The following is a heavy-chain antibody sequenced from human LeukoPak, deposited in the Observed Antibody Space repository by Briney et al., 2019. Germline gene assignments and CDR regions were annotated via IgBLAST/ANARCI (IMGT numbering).Heavy chain of an antibody. D-gene: IGHD1-7*01. J-gene: IGHJ4*02. CDR3: ARSDITGTTWDY. CDR1: GYTFTSYD. Sequence: ASVKVSSKPSGYTFTSYDINWVRQATGQGLEWMGWMNPNSGNTGYAQKFQGRVTMTRNTSISTAYMELSSLRSEDTAVYYCARSDITGTTWDYWGQGTLVTVSS. V-gene: IGHV1-8*01. CDR2: MNPNSGNT.